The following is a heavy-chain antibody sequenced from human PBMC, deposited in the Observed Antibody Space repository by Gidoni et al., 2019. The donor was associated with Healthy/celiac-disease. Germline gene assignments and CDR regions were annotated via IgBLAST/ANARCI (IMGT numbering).Heavy chain of an antibody. CDR1: GITFSNDA. Sequence: EVLLLESGGGLVQPGASLRLSCTAAGITFSNDAMSWVRQAPGKGLEWVSAISGIGGSTYYADSVKGRFTISRDNSKNTLYLQMNSLRAEDTAVYYCAKARVVRAAMRYGPFDYWGQGTLVTVSS. D-gene: IGHD2-2*01. CDR2: ISGIGGST. CDR3: AKARVVRAAMRYGPFDY. V-gene: IGHV3-23*01. J-gene: IGHJ4*02.